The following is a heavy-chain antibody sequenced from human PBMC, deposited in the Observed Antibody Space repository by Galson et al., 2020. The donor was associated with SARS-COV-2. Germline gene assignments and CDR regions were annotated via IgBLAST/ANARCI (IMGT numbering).Heavy chain of an antibody. J-gene: IGHJ3*01. V-gene: IGHV3-7*01. CDR3: ARTYNYGTGSMQM. CDR1: GFTFSSYW. D-gene: IGHD3-10*01. Sequence: GESLKISCAASGFTFSSYWMSWVRQAPGKGLEWVANIKQDGTEKYYVDSVKGRFTISRDNARNSLYLQMNSLRAEDTAVYYCARTYNYGTGSMQMWGQGTMVTVSS. CDR2: IKQDGTEK.